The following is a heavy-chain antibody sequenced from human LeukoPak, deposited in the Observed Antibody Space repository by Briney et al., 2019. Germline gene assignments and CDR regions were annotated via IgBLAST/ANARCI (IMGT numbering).Heavy chain of an antibody. CDR1: GGSISSSSYY. J-gene: IGHJ4*02. CDR2: IYYSGST. Sequence: PSETLSLTCTVSGGSISSSSYYWGWIRQPPGKGLEWIGSIYYSGSTYYNPSLKSRVTISVDTSKNQFSLKLSSVTAADTAVYYCARVLLSGWQERDYWGQGTLVTVSS. V-gene: IGHV4-39*01. CDR3: ARVLLSGWQERDY. D-gene: IGHD6-19*01.